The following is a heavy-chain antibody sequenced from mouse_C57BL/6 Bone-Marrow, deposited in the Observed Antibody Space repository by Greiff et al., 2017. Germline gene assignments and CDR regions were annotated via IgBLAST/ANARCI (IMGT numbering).Heavy chain of an antibody. CDR3: ARPLGDYAMDY. Sequence: EVNVVESGGDLVKPGGSLKLSCAASGFTFSSYGMSWVRQTPDKRLEWVATISSGGSYTYYPDSVKGRFTISRDNAKNTLYLQMSSLKSEDTAMYYCARPLGDYAMDYWGQGTSVTVSS. J-gene: IGHJ4*01. CDR1: GFTFSSYG. CDR2: ISSGGSYT. V-gene: IGHV5-6*01. D-gene: IGHD3-3*01.